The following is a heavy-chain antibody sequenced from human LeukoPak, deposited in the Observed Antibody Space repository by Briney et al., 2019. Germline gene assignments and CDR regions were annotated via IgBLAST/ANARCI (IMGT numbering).Heavy chain of an antibody. V-gene: IGHV3-23*01. CDR2: ISGSGGST. J-gene: IGHJ3*02. CDR1: GFTFSSYA. D-gene: IGHD6-6*01. Sequence: GGSLRLSCAASGFTFSSYAMSWVRQAPGKGLEWVSAISGSGGSTYYADSVKGRFTISRDNSKNTLYLQMNSLRAEDTAVYHCAKDREYSSSSRAFDIWGQGTMVTVSS. CDR3: AKDREYSSSSRAFDI.